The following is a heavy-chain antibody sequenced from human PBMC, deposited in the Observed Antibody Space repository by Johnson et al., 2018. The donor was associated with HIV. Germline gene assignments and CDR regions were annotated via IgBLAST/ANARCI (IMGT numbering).Heavy chain of an antibody. V-gene: IGHV3-30*04. CDR1: GFTFSSYA. D-gene: IGHD6-19*01. CDR2: ISYDGSNT. CDR3: ARDGWGSRGWDDAFDI. J-gene: IGHJ3*02. Sequence: QVQLVESGGGLVQPGRSLRLSCAASGFTFSSYAMHWVRQAPGKGLEWVAVISYDGSNTYYADSVKGRFPISRDNSKNTLYLQMNSLRAEDTAVYYCARDGWGSRGWDDAFDIWGQGTMVTVSS.